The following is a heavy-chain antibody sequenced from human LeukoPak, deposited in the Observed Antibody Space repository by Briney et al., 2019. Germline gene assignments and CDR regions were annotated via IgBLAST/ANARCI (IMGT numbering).Heavy chain of an antibody. CDR3: ARALSTAPRTTQFDY. D-gene: IGHD6-6*01. CDR1: GFAYSTYG. Sequence: GGSLRLSCAASGFAYSTYGMHWVRQAPGKGLEWVAVIWYDGSNKYYADSVKGRFTISRDNSKNTLYLQMNSLRAEDTAVYYCARALSTAPRTTQFDYWGQGTLVTVSS. V-gene: IGHV3-33*01. CDR2: IWYDGSNK. J-gene: IGHJ4*02.